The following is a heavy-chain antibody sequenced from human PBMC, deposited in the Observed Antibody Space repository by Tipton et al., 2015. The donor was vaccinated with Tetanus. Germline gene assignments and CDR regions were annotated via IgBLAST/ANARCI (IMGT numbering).Heavy chain of an antibody. Sequence: LRLSCNVSGGSVSGYYWSWIRQPPGKGLEWIGYIDYTRNTYYGPSLQSRATISVDTSKNQFSLKLRSVTAADTGVYYCATLNCFDTAGWGAYWGQGVLVTVSS. CDR3: ATLNCFDTAGWGAY. CDR2: IDYTRNT. CDR1: GGSVSGYY. V-gene: IGHV4-59*02. J-gene: IGHJ4*02. D-gene: IGHD6-19*01.